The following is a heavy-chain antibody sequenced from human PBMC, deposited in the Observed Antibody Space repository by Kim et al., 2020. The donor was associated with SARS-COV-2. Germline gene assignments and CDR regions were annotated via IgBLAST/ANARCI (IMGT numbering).Heavy chain of an antibody. J-gene: IGHJ3*02. Sequence: SETLSLTCTVSGYSISSGYYWGWIRQPPGKGLEWIGCIYHSGSTYYNPSLKSRVTISVDTSKNQFSLKLSSVTAADTAVYYCATQGLVLLWFGVHTLIHDDAFDIWGQGTMVTVSS. CDR1: GYSISSGYY. CDR3: ATQGLVLLWFGVHTLIHDDAFDI. V-gene: IGHV4-38-2*02. D-gene: IGHD3-10*01. CDR2: IYHSGST.